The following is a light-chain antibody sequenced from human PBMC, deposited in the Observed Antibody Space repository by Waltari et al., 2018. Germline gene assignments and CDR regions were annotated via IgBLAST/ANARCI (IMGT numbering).Light chain of an antibody. CDR1: QSISGW. CDR3: HQYLTQWT. V-gene: IGKV1-5*03. CDR2: KAS. J-gene: IGKJ1*01. Sequence: DIQMTQSPSTLSAFVGDRVTITCRASQSISGWLAWYQQKPGKAPNLLIFKASTLESGVPSRFSGSGSGTEFTLTISSLQPDDFATYHCHQYLTQWTFGQGTKVEIK.